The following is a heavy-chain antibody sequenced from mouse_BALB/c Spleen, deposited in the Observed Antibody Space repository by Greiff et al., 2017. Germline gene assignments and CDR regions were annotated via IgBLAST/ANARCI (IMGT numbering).Heavy chain of an antibody. CDR1: GISITTGNYR. CDR3: ARDGYYYGSSQSLMDY. CDR2: IYYSGTI. Sequence: DVQLVESGPGLVKPSQTVSLTCTVTGISITTGNYRWSWIRQFPGNKLEWIGYIYYSGTITYNPSLTSRTTITRDTSKNQFFLEMNSLTAEDTATYYCARDGYYYGSSQSLMDYWGQGTSVTVSS. D-gene: IGHD1-1*01. J-gene: IGHJ4*01. V-gene: IGHV3-5*02.